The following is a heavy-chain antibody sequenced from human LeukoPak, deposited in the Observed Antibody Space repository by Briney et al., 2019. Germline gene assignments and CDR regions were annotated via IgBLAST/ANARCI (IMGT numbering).Heavy chain of an antibody. CDR3: AGRGHRYSRD. Sequence: PSETLSPTCNVSGDSVSSGYWSWIRQSPGKGLEWIGFIQDTGITDYNPSLKSRLLMSLDTSKNQFSLNLRSVTAADTAVYYCAGRGHRYSRDWGQGILVTISS. CDR1: GDSVSSGY. J-gene: IGHJ1*01. CDR2: IQDTGIT. D-gene: IGHD2-15*01. V-gene: IGHV4-4*09.